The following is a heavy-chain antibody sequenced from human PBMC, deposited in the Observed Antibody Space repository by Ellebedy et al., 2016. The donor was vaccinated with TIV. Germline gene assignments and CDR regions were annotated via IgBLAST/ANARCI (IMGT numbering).Heavy chain of an antibody. CDR2: IYSDGNT. CDR3: ARGGPGGDNWFFGL. V-gene: IGHV3-66*01. Sequence: GESLKISCAASGLAVSSNYMTWVRQAPGRGLEWVSLIYSDGNTNYADSVRGRFTISRESAKNSFYLQMNSLTAGDTAVYYCARGGPGGDNWFFGLWGRGTRVTVSS. D-gene: IGHD3-10*01. J-gene: IGHJ2*01. CDR1: GLAVSSNY.